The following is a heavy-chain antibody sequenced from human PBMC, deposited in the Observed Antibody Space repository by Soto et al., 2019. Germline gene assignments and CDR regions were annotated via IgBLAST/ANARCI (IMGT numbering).Heavy chain of an antibody. CDR2: INAGNGET. D-gene: IGHD5-12*01. Sequence: QVQLVQSGAEVKKPGASVKVSCKASGYTFTNIHWVRQAPGQRLEWMGWINAGNGETKYSQKFQDRVTITRDRSANTAYLELSSLRSEDTAVYYCTSGSGYAENWGQGTLVTLSS. CDR3: TSGSGYAEN. V-gene: IGHV1-3*01. J-gene: IGHJ4*02. CDR1: GYTFTN.